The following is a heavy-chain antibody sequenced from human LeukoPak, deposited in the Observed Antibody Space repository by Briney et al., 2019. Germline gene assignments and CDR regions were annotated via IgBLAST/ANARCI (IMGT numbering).Heavy chain of an antibody. CDR2: IYSGGST. V-gene: IGHV3-66*04. CDR3: ARRPKRIAAAGTEEPNYGMDV. CDR1: GFTVSSNY. D-gene: IGHD6-13*01. Sequence: GGSLRLSCAASGFTVSSNYMSWVRQAPGKGLEWVSGIYSGGSTYYADSVKGRFTISRDNSKNTLYLQMNSLRAEDTAVYYCARRPKRIAAAGTEEPNYGMDVWGQGTTVTVSS. J-gene: IGHJ6*02.